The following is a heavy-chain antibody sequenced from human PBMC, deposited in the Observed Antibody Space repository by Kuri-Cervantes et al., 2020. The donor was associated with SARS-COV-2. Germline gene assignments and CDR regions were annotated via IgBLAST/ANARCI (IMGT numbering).Heavy chain of an antibody. D-gene: IGHD2/OR15-2a*01. J-gene: IGHJ4*02. CDR3: ANSFYDTSSVPRLDY. Sequence: GESLKISCAASGFTFSSYAMHWVRQAPGEGLEWVAVISYDGSNKYYADSVKGRFTISRDNSKNTLYLQMNSLGVEDTAVYYCANSFYDTSSVPRLDYWGQGTLVTVSS. V-gene: IGHV3-30-3*01. CDR1: GFTFSSYA. CDR2: ISYDGSNK.